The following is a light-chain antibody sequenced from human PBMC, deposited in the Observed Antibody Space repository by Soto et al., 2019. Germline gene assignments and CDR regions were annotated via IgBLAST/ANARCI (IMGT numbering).Light chain of an antibody. J-gene: IGLJ1*01. CDR1: SGDVGSYIH. Sequence: QSALTQPRSVSGSPGQSVSISCTATSGDVGSYIHVSWYQQHPGRAPKLMIYDVDERPSGVPDRFSGSKSGNTASLTISGLQAEDEADYYCCSYAGSYTSSRVFGTGTKLTVL. V-gene: IGLV2-11*01. CDR3: CSYAGSYTSSRV. CDR2: DVD.